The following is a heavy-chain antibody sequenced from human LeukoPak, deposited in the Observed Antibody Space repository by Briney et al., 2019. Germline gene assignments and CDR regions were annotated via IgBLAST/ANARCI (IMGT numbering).Heavy chain of an antibody. D-gene: IGHD3-10*01. Sequence: GGSLRLSCAASGFTFSTYWMSWVRQAPGKGLEWVANIKQDGSEKYYVDSVKGRFTISRDNAKKSLSLQMNSLRAEDTAVYYCARDISPYYYGSGRNLFDYWGQGTLVTVSS. CDR2: IKQDGSEK. J-gene: IGHJ4*02. V-gene: IGHV3-7*03. CDR3: ARDISPYYYGSGRNLFDY. CDR1: GFTFSTYW.